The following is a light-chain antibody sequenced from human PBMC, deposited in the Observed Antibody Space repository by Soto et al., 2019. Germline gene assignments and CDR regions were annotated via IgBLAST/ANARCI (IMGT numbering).Light chain of an antibody. CDR1: SSKTGAGYD. J-gene: IGLJ3*02. V-gene: IGLV1-40*01. Sequence: QSVLTQPPSLSGAPGQSVTTSFTGSSSKTGAGYDVHWYQQLPVTAPKLLIYGNINRPSGVPDRFSGSKSGTSASLAITGLQAEDEADYCCQSYDSSLRGVFGGGTKLTVL. CDR3: QSYDSSLRGV. CDR2: GNI.